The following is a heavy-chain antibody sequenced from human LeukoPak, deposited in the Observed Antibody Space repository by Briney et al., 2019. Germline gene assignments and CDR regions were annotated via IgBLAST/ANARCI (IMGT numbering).Heavy chain of an antibody. D-gene: IGHD3-22*01. CDR3: ARDAYDRSFLDY. CDR2: ISYSGST. J-gene: IGHJ4*02. Sequence: SETLSLTCNVCGGPIRSFYWSWIRQPPGKGLEWIAYISYSGSTNYNPSLKSRVTISVDTPKNQFSLKMSSVDDAVMAVYYWARDAYDRSFLDYWGQGTLVTVSS. CDR1: GGPIRSFY. V-gene: IGHV4-59*12.